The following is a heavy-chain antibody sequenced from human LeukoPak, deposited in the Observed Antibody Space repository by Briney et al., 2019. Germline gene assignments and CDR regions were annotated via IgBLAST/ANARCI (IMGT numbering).Heavy chain of an antibody. V-gene: IGHV1-18*01. CDR1: GYTFTSYG. Sequence: ASVWVSCKASGYTFTSYGISWVRQAPGQGLEWMGWISAYSGNTNYAQKFQGRVTMTTDTSTSTAYMELRSLRSDDAAVYYCAKSENSYEWSYFDYWGQGTLVTVSS. D-gene: IGHD2-8*01. CDR2: ISAYSGNT. J-gene: IGHJ4*02. CDR3: AKSENSYEWSYFDY.